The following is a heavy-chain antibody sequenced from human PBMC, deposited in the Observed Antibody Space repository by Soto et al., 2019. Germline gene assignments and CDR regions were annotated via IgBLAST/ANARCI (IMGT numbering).Heavy chain of an antibody. D-gene: IGHD1-1*01. Sequence: ASVKVSCKASGYTFTSYAMHWVRQAPGQRLEWMGWINPGDGNTKYAQKFQGRVTMTRDTSTSTVYMELSSLRSEDTAVYYCARDIRTWNYGMDVWGQGTTVTVSS. J-gene: IGHJ6*02. CDR2: INPGDGNT. CDR3: ARDIRTWNYGMDV. CDR1: GYTFTSYA. V-gene: IGHV1-3*01.